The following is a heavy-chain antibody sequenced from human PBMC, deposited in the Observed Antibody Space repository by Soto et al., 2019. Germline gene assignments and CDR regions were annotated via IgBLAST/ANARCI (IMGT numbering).Heavy chain of an antibody. CDR2: IYQGGST. Sequence: QVQLQESGPGLVKPSGTLSVTCAVSGGSISDGLWWNWDRQPPGKGLEWIGEIYQGGSTHYSPSLKSRVTISIDKSNNQLSLRLTSVTAADTAVYYCARPLHDKTAHYYGGLDVWGQGTAVTVSS. CDR3: ARPLHDKTAHYYGGLDV. V-gene: IGHV4-4*02. D-gene: IGHD2-21*02. J-gene: IGHJ6*02. CDR1: GGSISDGLW.